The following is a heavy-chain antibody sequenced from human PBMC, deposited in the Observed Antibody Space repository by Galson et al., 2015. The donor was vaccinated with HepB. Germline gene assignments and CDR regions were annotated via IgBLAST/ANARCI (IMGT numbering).Heavy chain of an antibody. CDR3: ARWRSDAFDM. V-gene: IGHV4-61*02. CDR1: GGSISSGSYY. CDR2: IYTSGST. J-gene: IGHJ3*02. Sequence: TLSLTCTVSGGSISSGSYYWSWIRQPAGKGLEWIGRIYTSGSTNYNPSLKSRVTMSVDTSKNQFSLKLSSVTAADTAVYYCARWRSDAFDMWGQGTMLTVSS.